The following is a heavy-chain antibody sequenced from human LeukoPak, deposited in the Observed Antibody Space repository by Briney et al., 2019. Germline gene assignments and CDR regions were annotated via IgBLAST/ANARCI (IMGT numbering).Heavy chain of an antibody. CDR3: ARDSSGYPVRNWFDP. V-gene: IGHV1-18*01. Sequence: ASVKVSCKASGYTFTSYGISWVRQAPGQGLEWMGWISAYNGNTNYAQKFQGRVTITADESTSTAYMELSSLRSEDTAVYYCARDSSGYPVRNWFDPWGQGTLVTVSS. CDR2: ISAYNGNT. J-gene: IGHJ5*02. CDR1: GYTFTSYG. D-gene: IGHD3-22*01.